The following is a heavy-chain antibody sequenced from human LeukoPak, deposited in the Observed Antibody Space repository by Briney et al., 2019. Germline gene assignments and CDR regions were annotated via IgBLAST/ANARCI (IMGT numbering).Heavy chain of an antibody. CDR2: INAGNGNT. CDR1: GYTFTSYA. V-gene: IGHV1-3*01. D-gene: IGHD2-21*02. Sequence: ASVKVSCKASGYTFTSYAMHWVRQAPGQRLEWMGWINAGNGNTKYSQKFQGRVTITRDTSASTAYMELSSLRSEDTAVYYCARDNCGGDCYLYYFDYWGQGTLVTVSS. J-gene: IGHJ4*02. CDR3: ARDNCGGDCYLYYFDY.